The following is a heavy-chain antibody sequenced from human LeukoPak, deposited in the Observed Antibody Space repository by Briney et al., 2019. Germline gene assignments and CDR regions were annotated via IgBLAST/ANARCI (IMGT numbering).Heavy chain of an antibody. CDR3: ARSGYDYVWGSYSD. CDR2: INPSGSST. J-gene: IGHJ4*02. Sequence: GASVKVSCKASGYSFTSHYMHWVRQAPGQGLEWLGLINPSGSSTLYAQKFQGRVTMTRDMSTTTDYMELSSLRSEDTAVYYCARSGYDYVWGSYSDWGQGTLVTVSS. D-gene: IGHD3-16*01. CDR1: GYSFTSHY. V-gene: IGHV1-46*01.